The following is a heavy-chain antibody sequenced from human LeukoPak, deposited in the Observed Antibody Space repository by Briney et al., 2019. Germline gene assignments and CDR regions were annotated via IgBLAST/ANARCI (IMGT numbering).Heavy chain of an antibody. CDR2: INPSGRIT. CDR1: GYTFTTYY. Sequence: ASVKASCKASGYTFTTYYMHCVRQAPGQGLECMGIINPSGRITSYAQKFQGRVTMTRDTSTSTVYMELSSLRSEDTAVYYCAREGGIAAAAPDYWGQGTLVTVSS. J-gene: IGHJ4*02. CDR3: AREGGIAAAAPDY. V-gene: IGHV1-46*01. D-gene: IGHD6-13*01.